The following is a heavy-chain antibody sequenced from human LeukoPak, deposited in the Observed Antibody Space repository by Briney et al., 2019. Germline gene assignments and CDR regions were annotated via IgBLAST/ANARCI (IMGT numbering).Heavy chain of an antibody. V-gene: IGHV3-74*01. Sequence: GGSLRLSCAASGFTFSSYWMHWVRQAPGKGLVWVSRINSDGSSTSYADSVKGRFTISRDNAKNSLYLQMNSLRAEDTAVYYCARAFGELGYYYMDVWGKGTTVTISS. CDR2: INSDGSST. J-gene: IGHJ6*03. CDR3: ARAFGELGYYYMDV. D-gene: IGHD3-10*01. CDR1: GFTFSSYW.